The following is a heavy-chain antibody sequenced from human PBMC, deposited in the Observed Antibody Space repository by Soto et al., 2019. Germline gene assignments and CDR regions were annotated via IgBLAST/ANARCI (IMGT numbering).Heavy chain of an antibody. D-gene: IGHD6-6*01. CDR2: ISGGGDAT. J-gene: IGHJ4*02. Sequence: QPGGSLRLSCAATGFTFNNFAMNWVRQGPGKGLEWVSGISGGGDATRYADSVKGRFTISRDNAESMVYLDMYSLIPDDTAIYYFAKNIHSSSGFDFWCQGTTVTVSS. CDR3: AKNIHSSSGFDF. V-gene: IGHV3-23*01. CDR1: GFTFNNFA.